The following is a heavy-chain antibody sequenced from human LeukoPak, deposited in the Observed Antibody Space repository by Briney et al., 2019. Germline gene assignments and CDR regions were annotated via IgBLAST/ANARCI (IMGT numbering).Heavy chain of an antibody. Sequence: GGSLRLSCEGSGFPFSSHGMNWVRQAPGKGLEWVSYISSRSATIYYADSVKGRFTISRDNAKNSLYLQMNSLRAEDTAVYYCARDPLSSSSFDLWGQGTLVTVSS. V-gene: IGHV3-48*01. D-gene: IGHD6-13*01. CDR2: ISSRSATI. CDR3: ARDPLSSSSFDL. CDR1: GFPFSSHG. J-gene: IGHJ4*02.